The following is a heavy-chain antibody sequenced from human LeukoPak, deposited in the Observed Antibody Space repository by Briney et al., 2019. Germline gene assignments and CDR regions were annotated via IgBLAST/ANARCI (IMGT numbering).Heavy chain of an antibody. CDR1: GGSISSSSYY. D-gene: IGHD6-6*01. CDR2: IHDSRST. J-gene: IGHJ4*02. CDR3: ATHSSRRRHFDY. Sequence: PSETLSLTCTVSGGSISSSSYYRGWIRQAPGKGLEWIGSIHDSRSTYYNPSLNSRITTGVDTTKKQFSLKLSFVTAAYTAVYCCATHSSRRRHFDYWGQGTLVTVSS. V-gene: IGHV4-39*01.